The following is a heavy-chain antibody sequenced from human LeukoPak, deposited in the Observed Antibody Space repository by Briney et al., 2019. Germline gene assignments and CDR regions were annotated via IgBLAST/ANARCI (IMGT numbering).Heavy chain of an antibody. J-gene: IGHJ4*02. Sequence: GGSLRLSCSASGFTFSSYGMNWVRQAPGKGLEWVSYISSSSSTIYYADSVKGRFTISRDNAKNSLYLQMNSLRAEDTAVYYCARYYDSSGWYYFDYWGQGTLVTVSS. CDR2: ISSSSSTI. CDR1: GFTFSSYG. CDR3: ARYYDSSGWYYFDY. D-gene: IGHD3-22*01. V-gene: IGHV3-48*01.